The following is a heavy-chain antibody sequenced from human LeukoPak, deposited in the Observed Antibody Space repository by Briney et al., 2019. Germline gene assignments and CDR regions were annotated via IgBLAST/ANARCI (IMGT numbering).Heavy chain of an antibody. CDR1: GFTFSSYS. CDR2: ISSSSSYI. D-gene: IGHD6-19*01. J-gene: IGHJ5*02. CDR3: ARRPQWLVLSRPDNWFDP. V-gene: IGHV3-21*01. Sequence: GGSLRLSCAASGFTFSSYSMNWVRQAPGKGLEWVSSISSSSSYIYYADSVKGRFTISRDNAKNSLYLQMNSLRAEDTAVYYCARRPQWLVLSRPDNWFDPWGQGTLVTVSS.